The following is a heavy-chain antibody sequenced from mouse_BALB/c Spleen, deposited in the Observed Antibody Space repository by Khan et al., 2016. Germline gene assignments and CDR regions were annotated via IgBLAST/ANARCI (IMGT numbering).Heavy chain of an antibody. CDR2: INTYTGEP. CDR1: GYTFTNYG. D-gene: IGHD2-5*01. Sequence: QIQLVQSGPELKKPGETVKISCKASGYTFTNYGMNWVKQAPGKGLKWMGWINTYTGEPTYADDFKGRFAFSLETSASTVYLQINNLKNEDMATXCCARHYYSTHAMDYWGQGASVTVSS. V-gene: IGHV9-1*02. CDR3: ARHYYSTHAMDY. J-gene: IGHJ4*01.